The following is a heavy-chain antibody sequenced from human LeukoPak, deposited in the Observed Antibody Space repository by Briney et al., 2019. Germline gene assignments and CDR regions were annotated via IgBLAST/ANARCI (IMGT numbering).Heavy chain of an antibody. CDR3: ARDRGRGLWDYMDV. J-gene: IGHJ6*03. V-gene: IGHV6-1*01. D-gene: IGHD3-16*01. CDR2: TYYRSKWYN. Sequence: SQTLSLTCALSGDIFSSNSAAWNWIRQSPSRGLEWLGRTYYRSKWYNDYAVSVKSRITINPDTSKNQFSLQLNSVTPEDTAVYYYARDRGRGLWDYMDVWGNGTTVTVSS. CDR1: GDIFSSNSAA.